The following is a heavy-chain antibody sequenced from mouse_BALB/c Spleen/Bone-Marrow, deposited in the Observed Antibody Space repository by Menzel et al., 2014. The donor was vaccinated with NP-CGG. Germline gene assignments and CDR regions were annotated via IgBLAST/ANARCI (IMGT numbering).Heavy chain of an antibody. Sequence: VKLQESGPGLVAHSQSLSITCTVSGFSLTSHAVHWVRQPPGEGLEWLGVVWAGGTTNYNSALMSRLSINKDNSKNQVFLKMYSLQTDDTAIYYCAGDPYDYDSRGYVDYWGQGTSLTVSS. CDR1: GFSLTSHA. CDR2: VWAGGTT. CDR3: AGDPYDYDSRGYVDY. D-gene: IGHD2-4*01. J-gene: IGHJ2*02. V-gene: IGHV2-9*02.